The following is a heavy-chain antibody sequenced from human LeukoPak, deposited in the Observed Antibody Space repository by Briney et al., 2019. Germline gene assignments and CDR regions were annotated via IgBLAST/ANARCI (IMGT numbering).Heavy chain of an antibody. CDR2: IYYGGST. CDR3: ARSYGSGSYLLDY. V-gene: IGHV4-59*08. Sequence: SETLSLTCTVSGGSINNYYWSWIRQPPGKGLEWIGYIYYGGSTYYNPSLKSRVTISVDTSKNQFSLKLSSVTAADTAVYYCARSYGSGSYLLDYWGQGTLVTVSS. J-gene: IGHJ4*02. D-gene: IGHD3-10*01. CDR1: GGSINNYY.